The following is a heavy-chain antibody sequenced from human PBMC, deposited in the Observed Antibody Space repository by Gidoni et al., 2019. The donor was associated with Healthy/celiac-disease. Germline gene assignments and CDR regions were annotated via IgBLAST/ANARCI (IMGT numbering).Heavy chain of an antibody. CDR1: GFTFSDYS. J-gene: IGHJ6*02. V-gene: IGHV3-11*01. D-gene: IGHD3-22*01. CDR2: IRSSGSTI. CDR3: ARDSLVVITTGDYYYYGMDV. Sequence: QVQLVESGGGLVKPGGSLRLSCAASGFTFSDYSMSWIRQAPGKGLEWVSYIRSSGSTIYYADSVKGRFTISRDNAKNSLYLQMNSLRAEDTAVYYWARDSLVVITTGDYYYYGMDVWGQGTTVTVSS.